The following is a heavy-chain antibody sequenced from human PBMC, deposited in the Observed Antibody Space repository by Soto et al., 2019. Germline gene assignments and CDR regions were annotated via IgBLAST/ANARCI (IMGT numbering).Heavy chain of an antibody. CDR1: GGTFSSYA. CDR2: IIPIFGTA. J-gene: IGHJ6*02. CDR3: ARPDIVLVPAARYYGMDV. Sequence: QVQLVQSGAEVKKPGSSVKVSCKASGGTFSSYAISWVRQAPGQGLEWMGGIIPIFGTANYAQKFQGRVTITADESTSTAYRELSSLRSEDTAVYYCARPDIVLVPAARYYGMDVWGQGTTVTVSS. V-gene: IGHV1-69*12. D-gene: IGHD2-2*01.